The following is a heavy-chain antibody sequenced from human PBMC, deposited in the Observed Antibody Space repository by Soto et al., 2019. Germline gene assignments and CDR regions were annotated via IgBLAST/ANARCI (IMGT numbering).Heavy chain of an antibody. Sequence: QVQLQESGPGLVKPSETLSLTCTVSGGSISSYYWSWIRQPPGKGLEWIGYIFYSGGTNYNPSLKCRVTISLDTSKNQFSLKLSSVTAADTALYYCARDRNWKGFYGMDVWGQGTTVTVSS. CDR3: ARDRNWKGFYGMDV. D-gene: IGHD1-1*01. CDR1: GGSISSYY. V-gene: IGHV4-59*01. CDR2: IFYSGGT. J-gene: IGHJ6*02.